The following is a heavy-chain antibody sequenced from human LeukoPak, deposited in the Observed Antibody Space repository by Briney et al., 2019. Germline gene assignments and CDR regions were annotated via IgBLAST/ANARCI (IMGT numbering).Heavy chain of an antibody. CDR1: GFTFSPLS. CDR3: ARGRGLTLSYHYFDY. D-gene: IGHD3-10*01. Sequence: GGSLRLSCAASGFTFSPLSMNWVRQAPGRGLEWVSYISSGSSTTYYADSVKGRFTISRDNAKNSLYLQMNSLRDEETAVYYCARGRGLTLSYHYFDYWGQGTLVTVSS. CDR2: ISSGSSTT. V-gene: IGHV3-48*02. J-gene: IGHJ4*02.